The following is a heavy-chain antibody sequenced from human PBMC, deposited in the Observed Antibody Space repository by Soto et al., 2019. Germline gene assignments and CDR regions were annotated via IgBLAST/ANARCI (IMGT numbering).Heavy chain of an antibody. CDR2: MSGSGGST. CDR1: GFTFTDYA. D-gene: IGHD6-13*01. J-gene: IGHJ4*02. Sequence: VGSLRLSCRTSGFTFTDYAMTWVRQAPGKGLEWVSGMSGSGGSTFYADSVKGRFTVFSDSSENTVYLQMNTLRGEDTAVYYCAKELTSMWYPLDFWGQGSLVTVSS. V-gene: IGHV3-23*01. CDR3: AKELTSMWYPLDF.